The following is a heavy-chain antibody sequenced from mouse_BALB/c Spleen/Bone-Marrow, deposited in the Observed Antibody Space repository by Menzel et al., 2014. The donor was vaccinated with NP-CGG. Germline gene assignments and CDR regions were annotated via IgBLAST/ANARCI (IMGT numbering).Heavy chain of an antibody. J-gene: IGHJ2*01. CDR2: INPSTGYT. CDR3: TRDTSGYVDY. V-gene: IGHV1-7*01. CDR1: GYTFTNSW. Sequence: LQESGTELAKPGASVKMSCKASGYTFTNSWMRWVKQRPEQGLECIGYINPSTGYTDYNQRFKDKATLTADKSSSTAYMQLSSLTSEDSAVYYCTRDTSGYVDYWGQGTTLTVSS. D-gene: IGHD3-2*01.